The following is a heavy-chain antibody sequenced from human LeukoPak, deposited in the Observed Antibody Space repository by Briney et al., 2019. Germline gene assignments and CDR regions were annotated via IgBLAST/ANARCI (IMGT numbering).Heavy chain of an antibody. Sequence: GESLKISCKGSGYSFTNYWVAWVRQMPGKGLEWMGIIYPGDSDARYSPSFQGQVTISVDKSISAAYLQWSSLKASDSAMYYCARRSNDVFDIWGQGTMVAVSS. CDR3: ARRSNDVFDI. J-gene: IGHJ3*02. CDR1: GYSFTNYW. V-gene: IGHV5-51*01. CDR2: IYPGDSDA.